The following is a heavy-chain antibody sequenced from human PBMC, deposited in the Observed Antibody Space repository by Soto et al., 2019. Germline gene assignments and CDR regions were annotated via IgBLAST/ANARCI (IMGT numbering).Heavy chain of an antibody. V-gene: IGHV1-69*01. CDR1: GGGNLRDYR. CDR2: IIPKLGSA. Sequence: QVQLVQSGAEVKEPGSSVKVSCKASGGGNLRDYRTTWVRRAPGQGLEWMGGIIPKLGSANYAQKCQCRVTITAHESTNSVYMELRSLRSADTAVYYCARGGEGYNFGAVYWGQGTPVTFSS. CDR3: ARGGEGYNFGAVY. D-gene: IGHD5-12*01. J-gene: IGHJ4*02.